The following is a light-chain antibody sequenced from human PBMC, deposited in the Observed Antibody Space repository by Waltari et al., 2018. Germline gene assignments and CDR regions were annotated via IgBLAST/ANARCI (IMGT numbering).Light chain of an antibody. CDR3: QQYGTSPTWT. V-gene: IGKV3-20*01. CDR1: QSVIGTY. Sequence: IVCTQSPGPLSLSPGERTTLSCRASQSVIGTYLAWYQQKPGQAPRLLIYAASNRATDIPDRFSGSGSGTDFTLTIDRLEPEDFAVYYCQQYGTSPTWTFGQGTKVEIK. CDR2: AAS. J-gene: IGKJ1*01.